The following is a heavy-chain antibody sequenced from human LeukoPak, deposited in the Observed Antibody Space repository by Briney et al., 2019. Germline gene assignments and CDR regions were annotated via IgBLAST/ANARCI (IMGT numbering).Heavy chain of an antibody. D-gene: IGHD2-21*02. J-gene: IGHJ5*01. V-gene: IGHV5-51*01. CDR3: ARGDVVRGVSWFDS. Sequence: GESLKISCQGSGYTFTSYWIGWVRQMPVKGLEWMGSIYPGDSDTKYSPSFQGQATISVDKSTNTAYLQWKSLKASDTAMYYCARGDVVRGVSWFDSWGQGALVTVSS. CDR1: GYTFTSYW. CDR2: IYPGDSDT.